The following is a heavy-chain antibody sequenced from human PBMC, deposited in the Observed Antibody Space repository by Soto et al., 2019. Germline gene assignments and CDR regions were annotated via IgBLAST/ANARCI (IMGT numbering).Heavy chain of an antibody. D-gene: IGHD6-6*01. V-gene: IGHV4-39*01. J-gene: IGHJ4*02. CDR1: GGSISSSSYY. CDR3: ARFCEYSSPH. CDR2: IYYSGST. Sequence: PSETLSLTCTVSGGSISSSSYYWGWIRQPPGKGLEWIGSIYYSGSTYYNPSLKSRVTISVDTSKNQFSLKLSSVTAADTAVYYCARFCEYSSPHWGQGSLVTVSS.